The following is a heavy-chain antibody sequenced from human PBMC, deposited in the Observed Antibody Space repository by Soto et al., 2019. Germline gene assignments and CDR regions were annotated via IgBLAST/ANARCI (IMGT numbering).Heavy chain of an antibody. V-gene: IGHV4-34*01. J-gene: IGHJ4*02. CDR3: AGVNGLYFDWLLYEGGNFDY. CDR2: INHSGST. D-gene: IGHD3-9*01. Sequence: SETLSLTCAVYGGSFRVYYWSWIRQPPGKGMECIGEINHSGSTNYNPALKSRVTISVDTSKNQFSLKLSSVTAADTAVYYCAGVNGLYFDWLLYEGGNFDYWGQGTLVTVSS. CDR1: GGSFRVYY.